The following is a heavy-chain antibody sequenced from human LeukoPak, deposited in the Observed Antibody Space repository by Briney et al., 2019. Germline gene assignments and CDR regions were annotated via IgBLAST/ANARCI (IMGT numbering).Heavy chain of an antibody. V-gene: IGHV1-3*01. J-gene: IGHJ4*02. CDR1: GYTFTSYA. D-gene: IGHD3-3*01. CDR3: AKSSGYYYFDY. Sequence: GASVKVSCKASGYTFTSYAMHWVRQAPGQRLEWMGWINAGNGNTKYSQKFQGRVTITRDTSASTAYMELNSLISEDTAVYYCAKSSGYYYFDYWGQGTLVAVSS. CDR2: INAGNGNT.